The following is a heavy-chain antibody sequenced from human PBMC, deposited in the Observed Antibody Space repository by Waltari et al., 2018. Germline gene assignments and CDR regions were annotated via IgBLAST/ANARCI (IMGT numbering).Heavy chain of an antibody. D-gene: IGHD1-7*01. V-gene: IGHV4-38-2*01. CDR1: GYSISSGYP. CDR3: ARGTWNYDY. J-gene: IGHJ4*02. Sequence: QVQLQESGPGLVKPSETLYLTCAVSGYSISSGYPWGWIRQPPGKGLEWIGSIYQSGSTYYNPSLQSRLTISVDTSKNQFSLKLTSVTAADTAIYYCARGTWNYDYWGQGTLVTVSS. CDR2: IYQSGST.